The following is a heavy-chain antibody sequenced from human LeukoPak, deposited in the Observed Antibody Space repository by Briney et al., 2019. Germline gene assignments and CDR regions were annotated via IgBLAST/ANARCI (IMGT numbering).Heavy chain of an antibody. J-gene: IGHJ4*02. CDR1: GFTFSSYA. CDR2: ISGSGGST. D-gene: IGHD4-17*01. Sequence: GGSLRLSCAASGFTFSSYAMSWVRQAPGKGLEWVSAISGSGGSTYYADSVKGRFTISRDNSENTLYLQMNSLRAEDTAVYYCARAGYGDYCDYWGQGTLVTVSS. V-gene: IGHV3-23*01. CDR3: ARAGYGDYCDY.